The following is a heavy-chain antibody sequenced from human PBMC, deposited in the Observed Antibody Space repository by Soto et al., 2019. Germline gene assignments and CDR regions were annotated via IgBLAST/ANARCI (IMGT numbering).Heavy chain of an antibody. D-gene: IGHD5-18*01. CDR3: AKSGQATVIWGYGDS. Sequence: QVQLVESGGGVVQHGGSLRLSCAASRFAFSSYGIHWVRQAPGKGLEWVALISYDGNTNYYADSVKGRFTISRDNSKNTLYLHMDSLRPEDTGVYYCAKSGQATVIWGYGDSWGQGTLVTVSS. CDR2: ISYDGNTN. CDR1: RFAFSSYG. J-gene: IGHJ4*02. V-gene: IGHV3-30*18.